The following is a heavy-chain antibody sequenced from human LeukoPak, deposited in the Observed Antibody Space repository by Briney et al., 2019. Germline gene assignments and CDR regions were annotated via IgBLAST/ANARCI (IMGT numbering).Heavy chain of an antibody. Sequence: GGSLRLSCAASGFTFSSYGMHWVRQAPGKGLEGVAVISYDGSKKYYADSVKGRFTISRDNSKNTLYLQMNSLRAEDTAVYYCAKDYGSSGWDPLDYWGQGTLVTVSS. CDR1: GFTFSSYG. CDR3: AKDYGSSGWDPLDY. CDR2: ISYDGSKK. D-gene: IGHD6-19*01. V-gene: IGHV3-30*18. J-gene: IGHJ4*02.